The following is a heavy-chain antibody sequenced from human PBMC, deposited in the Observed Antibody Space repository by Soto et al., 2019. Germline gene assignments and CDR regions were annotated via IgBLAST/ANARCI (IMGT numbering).Heavy chain of an antibody. V-gene: IGHV1-18*01. Sequence: ASVKVSCKASGYTFTSYGISWVRQAPGQGLEWMGWISAYNGNTNYAQKLQGRVTMTTDTSTSTAYMELRSLRSDDTAVYYCARESGTYYYDSSGLYGMDVWGXGTTVNVSS. CDR1: GYTFTSYG. CDR2: ISAYNGNT. D-gene: IGHD3-22*01. CDR3: ARESGTYYYDSSGLYGMDV. J-gene: IGHJ6*02.